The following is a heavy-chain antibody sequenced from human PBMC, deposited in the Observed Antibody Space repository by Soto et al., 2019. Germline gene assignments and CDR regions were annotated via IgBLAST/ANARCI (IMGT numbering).Heavy chain of an antibody. V-gene: IGHV3-74*01. CDR3: ARLPNKSPQN. CDR2: ISNDGSS. Sequence: EVQLVESGGGLVQPGGYLRLSCVASGCTFSSYWMHWVRQAPGKGLVWVSSISNDGSSIYADPVKGRFTISRDNAKNTLYLQMNSLRAEDTAVYYCARLPNKSPQNWGQGTLVIVSP. CDR1: GCTFSSYW. J-gene: IGHJ1*01.